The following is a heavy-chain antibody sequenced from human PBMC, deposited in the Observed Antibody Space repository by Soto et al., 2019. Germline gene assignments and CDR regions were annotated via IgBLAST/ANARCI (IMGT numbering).Heavy chain of an antibody. CDR3: AREERPWLQQQGYYGMDV. D-gene: IGHD5-12*01. J-gene: IGHJ6*02. CDR1: GYTFTSYY. V-gene: IGHV1-46*01. Sequence: ASVKVSCKASGYTFTSYYMHWVRQAPGQGLEWMGIINPSGGSTSYAQKFQGRVTRTRDTSTSTVYMELSSLRSEDTAVYYCAREERPWLQQQGYYGMDVWGQGTTVTVSS. CDR2: INPSGGST.